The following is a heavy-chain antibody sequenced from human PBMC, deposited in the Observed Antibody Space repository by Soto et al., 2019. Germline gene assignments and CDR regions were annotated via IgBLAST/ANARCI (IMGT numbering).Heavy chain of an antibody. J-gene: IGHJ4*02. CDR1: GYTFTSYG. CDR2: ISAYNGNT. CDR3: ARNRWGDYGGTDFDY. D-gene: IGHD4-17*01. Sequence: ASVKVSCKASGYTFTSYGISWVRQAPGQGLEWMGWISAYNGNTNYAQKLQGRVTMTTDTSTSTAYMELRSLRSDDTAVYYCARNRWGDYGGTDFDYWGQGTLVTVSS. V-gene: IGHV1-18*01.